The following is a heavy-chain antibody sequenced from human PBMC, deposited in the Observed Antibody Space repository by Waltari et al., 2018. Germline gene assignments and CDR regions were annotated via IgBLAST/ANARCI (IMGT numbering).Heavy chain of an antibody. J-gene: IGHJ4*02. Sequence: QVQLVESGGSVVQPGRSLRLSCAASGFTFSSYGMHWVRQAPGKGLEWVAVIWYDGSNKYYADSVKGRFTISRDNSKNTLYLQMNSLRAEDTAVYYCARVLVGANYFDYWGQGTLVTVSS. CDR2: IWYDGSNK. CDR3: ARVLVGANYFDY. D-gene: IGHD1-26*01. CDR1: GFTFSSYG. V-gene: IGHV3-33*01.